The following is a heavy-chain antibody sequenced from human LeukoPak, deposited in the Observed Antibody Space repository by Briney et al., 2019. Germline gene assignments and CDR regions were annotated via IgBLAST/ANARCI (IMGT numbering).Heavy chain of an antibody. CDR1: GYTFTGYY. J-gene: IGHJ4*02. V-gene: IGHV1-2*02. CDR3: ARNKYSSGWNYFDY. D-gene: IGHD6-19*01. Sequence: ASVTVSCKASGYTFTGYYMHWVRQAPGQGLEWMGWINPNSGGTNYAQKFQGRVTMTRDTSISTAYMELSRLRSDDTAVYYCARNKYSSGWNYFDYWGQGTLVTVSS. CDR2: INPNSGGT.